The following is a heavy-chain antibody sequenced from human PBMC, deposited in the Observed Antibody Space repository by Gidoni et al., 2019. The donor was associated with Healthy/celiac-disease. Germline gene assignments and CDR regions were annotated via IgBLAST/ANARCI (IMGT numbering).Heavy chain of an antibody. V-gene: IGHV1-69*01. Sequence: QVQLVQSGAEVKQPGSAVKFSCKASGGTISSYAISWVRQAPGQGLEWLGGIIPIFGTANYAQKFQGRVTITADESTSTAYMELSSLRSEDTAVYYCARGWLQFHYYYGMDVWGQGTTVTVSS. CDR2: IIPIFGTA. CDR1: GGTISSYA. CDR3: ARGWLQFHYYYGMDV. J-gene: IGHJ6*02. D-gene: IGHD5-12*01.